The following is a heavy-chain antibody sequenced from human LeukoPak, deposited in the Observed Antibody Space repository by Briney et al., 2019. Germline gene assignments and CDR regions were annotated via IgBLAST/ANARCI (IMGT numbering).Heavy chain of an antibody. D-gene: IGHD3-3*01. CDR1: GGSISSSSYY. V-gene: IGHV4-39*07. CDR2: IYYSGST. Sequence: PSETLSLTCTVSGGSISSSSYYWGWIRQPPGKGLEWIGSIYYSGSTYYNPSLKSRVTISVDTSKNQFSLKLSSVTAADTAVYYCAREAPYYDFWSGYQPVPYYYYYYMDVWGKGTTVTVSS. J-gene: IGHJ6*03. CDR3: AREAPYYDFWSGYQPVPYYYYYYMDV.